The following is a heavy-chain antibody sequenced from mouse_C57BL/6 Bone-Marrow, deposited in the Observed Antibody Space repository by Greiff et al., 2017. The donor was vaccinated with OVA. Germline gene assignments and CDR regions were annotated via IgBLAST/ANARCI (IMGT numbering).Heavy chain of an antibody. CDR1: GFTFSSYA. V-gene: IGHV5-9-1*02. J-gene: IGHJ4*01. CDR3: TREGLYWGDY. Sequence: EVMLVESGEGLVKPGGSLTLSCAASGFTFSSYAMSWVRQTPEKRLEWVAYISSGGDYIYYADTVKGRFTISRDKAKNTLYLHMSSLKSEDTAMYYCTREGLYWGDYWGQGTSVTVSS. D-gene: IGHD2-1*01. CDR2: ISSGGDYI.